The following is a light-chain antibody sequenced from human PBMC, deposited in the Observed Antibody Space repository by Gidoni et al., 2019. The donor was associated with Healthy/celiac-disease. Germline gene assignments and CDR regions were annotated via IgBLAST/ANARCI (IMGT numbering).Light chain of an antibody. V-gene: IGKV1-39*01. J-gene: IGKJ1*01. CDR3: QQSYSTPRT. CDR2: AAS. CDR1: QSISSY. Sequence: DFQLTHSPSSLSASVGDRVTITCRASQSISSYLNWYQQKPGKAPKLLIYAASSLQSGVPSRFSGRGSGTDFTLTISSLQPEDFETYYCQQSYSTPRTFXQXTKVEIK.